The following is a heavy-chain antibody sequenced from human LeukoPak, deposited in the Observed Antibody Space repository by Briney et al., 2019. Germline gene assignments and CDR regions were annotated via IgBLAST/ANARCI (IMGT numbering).Heavy chain of an antibody. CDR1: GGSISSYY. V-gene: IGHV4-4*07. D-gene: IGHD6-13*01. J-gene: IGHJ5*02. Sequence: SETLSLTCTVSGGSISSYYWSWIRQPAGKGLEWIGRIYTSGSTNYNPSLKSRVTMSVDTSKNQFSLKLSSVTAADTAVYYCAKNMRDYSSSPNWFDPWGQGTLVTVSS. CDR3: AKNMRDYSSSPNWFDP. CDR2: IYTSGST.